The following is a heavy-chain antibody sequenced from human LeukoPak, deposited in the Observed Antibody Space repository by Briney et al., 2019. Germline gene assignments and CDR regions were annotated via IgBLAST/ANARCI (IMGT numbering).Heavy chain of an antibody. J-gene: IGHJ1*01. Sequence: PGGSLRLSCAASGFTFSSYAMSWVRQAPGKGLEWVSAISGSGGSTYYADSVKGRFTISRDNSKNTVSLQMNSLRAEDTALYYCAKHREGDRGSAFFQYWGQGTPVTVSS. D-gene: IGHD2-15*01. CDR2: ISGSGGST. CDR1: GFTFSSYA. CDR3: AKHREGDRGSAFFQY. V-gene: IGHV3-23*01.